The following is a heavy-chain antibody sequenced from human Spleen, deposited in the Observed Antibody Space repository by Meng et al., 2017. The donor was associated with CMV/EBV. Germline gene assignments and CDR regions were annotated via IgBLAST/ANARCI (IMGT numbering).Heavy chain of an antibody. CDR1: GYTFTDYL. Sequence: SGYTFTDYLIRWVRQAAGQGPEWMGWIKPNSGGNNYAQKFQGRVTMTRDTSINTVYVELSRLRSDDTAVYYCARAKGRGYCSGSSCKWGQGTLVTVSS. CDR3: ARAKGRGYCSGSSCK. CDR2: IKPNSGGN. V-gene: IGHV1-2*02. J-gene: IGHJ4*02. D-gene: IGHD2-15*01.